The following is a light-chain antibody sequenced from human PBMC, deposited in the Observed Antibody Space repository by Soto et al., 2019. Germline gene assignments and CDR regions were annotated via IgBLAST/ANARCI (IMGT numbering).Light chain of an antibody. V-gene: IGLV2-11*01. J-gene: IGLJ2*01. Sequence: QSALTQPRSVSGSPGQSVTISCTGTSSDVGGYNYVSWYQQHPGKAPKLMIYNVSKRPSGVPDRFSGSKSGNTASLTISGLQAEDEADYYCCSYAGTYTVFCEGTKVTVL. CDR2: NVS. CDR1: SSDVGGYNY. CDR3: CSYAGTYTV.